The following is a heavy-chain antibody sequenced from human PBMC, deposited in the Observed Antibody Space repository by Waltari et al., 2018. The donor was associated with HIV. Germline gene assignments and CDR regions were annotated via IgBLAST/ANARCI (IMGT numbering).Heavy chain of an antibody. CDR1: GFTFSSYA. CDR2: ISDDGSNQ. V-gene: IGHV3-30*01. Sequence: QVQLVESGGGVVQPGRSLRLSCAASGFTFSSYAIHWVRQAPGKGLEGVALISDDGSNQYYADSVKGRITISRNNSRTTLYLQMNSLSAEDTAVYYCARDNMEYMGLGISITPGSAFDMWGQGTMVIVSS. CDR3: ARDNMEYMGLGISITPGSAFDM. J-gene: IGHJ3*02. D-gene: IGHD3-10*01.